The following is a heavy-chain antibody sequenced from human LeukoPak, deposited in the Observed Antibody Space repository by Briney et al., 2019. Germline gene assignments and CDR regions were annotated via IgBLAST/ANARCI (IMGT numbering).Heavy chain of an antibody. CDR3: TRGHYGP. CDR1: GFSVNSAW. Sequence: GGSLTLSCAVSGFSVNSAWMNWARQAPGKGLEWVGRISDTGTTEYAAPVKGRFTVSRDSKNTLYLQMSSLKAEDTAVYHCTRGHYGPWGQGTLVTVSS. D-gene: IGHD3-10*01. J-gene: IGHJ5*02. CDR2: ISDTGTT. V-gene: IGHV3-15*07.